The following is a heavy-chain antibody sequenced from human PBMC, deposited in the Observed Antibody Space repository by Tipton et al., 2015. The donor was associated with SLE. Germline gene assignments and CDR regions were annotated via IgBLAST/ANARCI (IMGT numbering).Heavy chain of an antibody. CDR2: IKSKTDGGTA. CDR3: TTETYDYVWGNYRYTTDY. V-gene: IGHV3-15*01. J-gene: IGHJ4*02. Sequence: SLRLSCAASGFTFSNAWMSWVRQAPGKGLEWVGRIKSKTDGGTADYAAPVKGRFTISRDDSKNTLYLQMNSLKTEDTAMYYCTTETYDYVWGNYRYTTDYWGQGTLVTVSS. D-gene: IGHD3-16*02. CDR1: GFTFSNAW.